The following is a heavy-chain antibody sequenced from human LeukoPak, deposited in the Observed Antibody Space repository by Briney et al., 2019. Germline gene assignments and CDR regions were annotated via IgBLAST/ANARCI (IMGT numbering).Heavy chain of an antibody. CDR3: ARMGKGPYSSGWPEPYYYYYYYMDV. Sequence: NPGGSLRLSCAASGFTFSSYSMNWVRQAPGKGLEWVSLINSGNSYQHYADSVKGRFTISRDNAKNSLYLQMNSLRAEDTAVYYCARMGKGPYSSGWPEPYYYYYYYMDVWGKGTTVTISS. J-gene: IGHJ6*03. V-gene: IGHV3-21*01. D-gene: IGHD6-19*01. CDR1: GFTFSSYS. CDR2: INSGNSYQ.